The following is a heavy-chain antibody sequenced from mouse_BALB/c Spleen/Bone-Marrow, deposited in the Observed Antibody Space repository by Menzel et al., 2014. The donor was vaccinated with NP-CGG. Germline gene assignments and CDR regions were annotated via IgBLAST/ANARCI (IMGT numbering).Heavy chain of an antibody. V-gene: IGHV1-82*01. D-gene: IGHD2-3*01. CDR2: IYPGDGDT. CDR3: ARSDGYRAMDY. CDR1: GYAFSNSW. Sequence: QVHLQQPGPELVKPGASVKISCKASGYAFSNSWMNWVKQRPGQSLEWIGRIYPGDGDTYYNGKFKDKATLTADKSSSTAYMQLSSLTSVDSAVYFCARSDGYRAMDYWGQGTSVTVSS. J-gene: IGHJ4*01.